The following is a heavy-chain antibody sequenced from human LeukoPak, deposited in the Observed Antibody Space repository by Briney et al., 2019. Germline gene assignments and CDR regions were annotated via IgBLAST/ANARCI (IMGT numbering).Heavy chain of an antibody. CDR2: IYHSGST. D-gene: IGHD3-10*01. J-gene: IGHJ3*02. Sequence: PSQTLSLTCAVSGGSISSGGYSWSWIRQPPGKGLEWIGYIYHSGSTYYNPSLKSRVTISVDRSKNQFSLKLSSVTAADTAVYYCARHNYYIGGDPNDAFDIWGQGTMVTVSS. V-gene: IGHV4-30-2*02. CDR1: GGSISSGGYS. CDR3: ARHNYYIGGDPNDAFDI.